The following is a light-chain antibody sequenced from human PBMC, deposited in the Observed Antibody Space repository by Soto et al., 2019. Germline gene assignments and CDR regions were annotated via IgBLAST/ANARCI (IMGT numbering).Light chain of an antibody. Sequence: ELVLTQSPGTLSLSPGERATLSCRASQTVSRNNLVWYQQRPGQPPRLLIYGASSRATGIPDRFSGSVSGADFSLTISSLEPEDIAVYYCQKHGDEPSTVAQGTRLAIK. CDR1: QTVSRNN. V-gene: IGKV3-20*01. CDR3: QKHGDEPST. J-gene: IGKJ5*01. CDR2: GAS.